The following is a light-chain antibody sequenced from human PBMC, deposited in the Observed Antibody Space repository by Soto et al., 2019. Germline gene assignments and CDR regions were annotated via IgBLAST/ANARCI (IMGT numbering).Light chain of an antibody. CDR3: QQYSSYWT. CDR1: ESIANY. V-gene: IGKV1-5*01. CDR2: DAA. J-gene: IGKJ1*01. Sequence: IHMTQSPSTLSAFVVDRVTITCRASESIANYLAWYQHRPGKAPKLLIFDAANLQSGVPSRFSGSGSGTEFTLTISSLQPDDVAAYHCQQYSSYWTFGQGTKVDIK.